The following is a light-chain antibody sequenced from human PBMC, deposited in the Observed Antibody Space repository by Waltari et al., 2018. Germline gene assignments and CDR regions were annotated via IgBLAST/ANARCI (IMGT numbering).Light chain of an antibody. CDR2: KAS. V-gene: IGKV1-5*03. CDR1: QNIISW. Sequence: DIQMTQSPSTLSASVGDRVTITCRASQNIISWLAWYQQKPGKAPKLLIYKASSLESGVPSRFSGSGSGTEFTLTITSLQPDDFATDFCQHYNNYSPWTFGQGTKVEVK. J-gene: IGKJ1*01. CDR3: QHYNNYSPWT.